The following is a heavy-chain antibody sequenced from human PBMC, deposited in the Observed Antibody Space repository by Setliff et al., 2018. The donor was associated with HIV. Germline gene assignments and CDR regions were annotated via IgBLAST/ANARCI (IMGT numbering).Heavy chain of an antibody. Sequence: ASVKVSCKASGYRFPAYYIHWVRQAPGQGLEWMGRISPNSGATDSAQKFQGRITMTADTSISTAYMELNRLTSADTAVYYCARGQGPFDYWGQGTLVTVSS. CDR1: GYRFPAYY. CDR3: ARGQGPFDY. V-gene: IGHV1-2*06. CDR2: ISPNSGAT. J-gene: IGHJ4*02.